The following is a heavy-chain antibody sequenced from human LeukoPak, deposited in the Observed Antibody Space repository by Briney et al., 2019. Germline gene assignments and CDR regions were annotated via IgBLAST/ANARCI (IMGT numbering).Heavy chain of an antibody. D-gene: IGHD2-2*01. CDR2: IHYSGST. CDR1: GGSISSGDYY. Sequence: SETLSLTCTVSGGSISSGDYYWSWIRQPPGQGLEWIGYIHYSGSTYYNPSLNSRVTISVDTSKNQFSLKLSSVTAADTAVYYCARDGGSVVVPAASSDNWFDPWGQGTLVTVSS. V-gene: IGHV4-30-4*08. J-gene: IGHJ5*02. CDR3: ARDGGSVVVPAASSDNWFDP.